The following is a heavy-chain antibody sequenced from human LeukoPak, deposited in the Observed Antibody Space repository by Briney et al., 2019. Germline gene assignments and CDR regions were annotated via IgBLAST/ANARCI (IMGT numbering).Heavy chain of an antibody. D-gene: IGHD3-10*01. V-gene: IGHV3-11*03. J-gene: IGHJ4*02. CDR1: GLTFSDYY. CDR2: ISSSSSYT. Sequence: GGSLRLSCAASGLTFSDYYMSWIRQAPGKGLEWVSYISSSSSYTNYADSVKGRFTISRDNAKNSLYLQMNSLRAEDTAGYYCVKSSDRMRTHDYWGQGTLVTVSS. CDR3: VKSSDRMRTHDY.